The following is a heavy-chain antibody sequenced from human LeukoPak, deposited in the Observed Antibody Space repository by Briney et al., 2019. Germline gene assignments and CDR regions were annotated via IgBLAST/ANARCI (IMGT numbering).Heavy chain of an antibody. Sequence: GGSLRLSCAASGFTVSSNYMSWVRQAPGKGLEWVSVIYSGGSTYYADSVKGRFTISRDNSKNTLYLQMNSLRAEDTAVYYCVRDMGYYGSGDVWGQGTTVTVSS. CDR2: IYSGGST. V-gene: IGHV3-66*01. CDR1: GFTVSSNY. CDR3: VRDMGYYGSGDV. D-gene: IGHD3-10*01. J-gene: IGHJ6*02.